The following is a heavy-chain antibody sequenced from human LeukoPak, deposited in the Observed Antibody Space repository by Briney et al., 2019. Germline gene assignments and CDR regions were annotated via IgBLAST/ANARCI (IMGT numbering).Heavy chain of an antibody. Sequence: PSETLSLICSVSGDSISQYYWAWLRQPAGKGLEWIGRIYSSERINYNPSLKSRVTMSIDQTKNQFSLRINSMTAADTAVYYCARAHRRYFDYWGQGTLVTVSS. J-gene: IGHJ4*02. CDR1: GDSISQYY. V-gene: IGHV4-4*07. CDR3: ARAHRRYFDY. D-gene: IGHD1-14*01. CDR2: IYSSERI.